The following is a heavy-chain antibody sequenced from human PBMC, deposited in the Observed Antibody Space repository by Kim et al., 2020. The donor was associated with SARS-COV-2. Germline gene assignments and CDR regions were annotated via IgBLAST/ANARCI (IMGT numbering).Heavy chain of an antibody. D-gene: IGHD2-21*02. CDR2: GNGGST. J-gene: IGHJ4*02. V-gene: IGHV3-23*01. Sequence: GNGGSTYYADSVKGRFTISRDNSKNTLYLQMNSLRAEDTAVYYCAKRLDYWGQGTLVTVSS. CDR3: AKRLDY.